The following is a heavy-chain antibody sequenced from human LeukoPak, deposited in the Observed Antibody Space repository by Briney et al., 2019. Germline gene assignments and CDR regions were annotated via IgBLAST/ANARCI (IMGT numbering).Heavy chain of an antibody. D-gene: IGHD2-8*01. CDR3: ARGRQTLNYYYMDV. V-gene: IGHV1-2*02. Sequence: WASVKVSCKASGYTFTGYYMHWVRQAPGQGLEWMGWINPNSGGTNYAQKFQGRVTMTRDTSISTAYMELSRLRSDDTAVYYCARGRQTLNYYYMDVWGKGTTVTISS. CDR2: INPNSGGT. CDR1: GYTFTGYY. J-gene: IGHJ6*03.